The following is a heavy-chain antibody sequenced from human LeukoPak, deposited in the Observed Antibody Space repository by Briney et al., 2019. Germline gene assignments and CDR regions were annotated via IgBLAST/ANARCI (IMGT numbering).Heavy chain of an antibody. J-gene: IGHJ4*02. D-gene: IGHD2-8*01. CDR2: INPSGGST. V-gene: IGHV1-46*01. CDR1: GYTFTSYY. Sequence: ASVNVSCKASGYTFTSYYMHWVRQAPGQGLEWMGIINPSGGSTSYAQRFQGRVTMTRDTSTSTVYMELSSLRSEDTAVYYCASSSSTGVFDYWGQGTLVTVSS. CDR3: ASSSSTGVFDY.